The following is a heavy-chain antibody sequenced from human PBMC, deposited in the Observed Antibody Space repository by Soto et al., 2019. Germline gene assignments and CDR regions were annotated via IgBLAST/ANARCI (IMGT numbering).Heavy chain of an antibody. CDR3: AHSSGNRTVRIYYYYCVDV. CDR2: IYWDDDK. J-gene: IGHJ6*04. D-gene: IGHD1-26*01. CDR1: GFSLSTTGVG. V-gene: IGHV2-5*02. Sequence: QITLKASGPSLVKPTQTLTLTCTFFGFSLSTTGVGVAWIRQPPGKALERLALIYWDDDKRYSPSLKSTLNIPNDTSKNQVVLTMNKMAAVDTVTYDCAHSSGNRTVRIYYYYCVDVWGKGTTAIFSS.